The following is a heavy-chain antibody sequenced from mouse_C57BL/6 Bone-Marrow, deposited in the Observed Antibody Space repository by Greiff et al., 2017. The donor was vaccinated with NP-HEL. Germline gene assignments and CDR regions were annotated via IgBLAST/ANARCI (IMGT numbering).Heavy chain of an antibody. CDR2: ISDGGSYT. V-gene: IGHV5-4*01. Sequence: EVQLVESGGGLVKPGGSLKLSCAASGFTFSSYAMSWVRQTPEKRLEWVATISDGGSYTYYPDNVKGRFTISRDNAKNNLYLQMSHLKSEDTAMYYCARGGIEGLFDYWGQGTTLTVSS. CDR1: GFTFSSYA. J-gene: IGHJ2*01. D-gene: IGHD2-12*01. CDR3: ARGGIEGLFDY.